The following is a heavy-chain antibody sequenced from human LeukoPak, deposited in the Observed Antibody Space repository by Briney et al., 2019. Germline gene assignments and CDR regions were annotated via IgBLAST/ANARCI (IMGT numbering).Heavy chain of an antibody. Sequence: GGSLRLSCEASGFTFSSYWMSWVRQAPGKGLEWVANIGDDGDEIYYVDSVKGRFTISRDNAKSSLFLQMNSLRAEDAAVYYCARDKPRGSYYGSIFDSWGQGTLVTVSS. CDR2: IGDDGDEI. CDR1: GFTFSSYW. J-gene: IGHJ4*02. CDR3: ARDKPRGSYYGSIFDS. D-gene: IGHD1-26*01. V-gene: IGHV3-7*01.